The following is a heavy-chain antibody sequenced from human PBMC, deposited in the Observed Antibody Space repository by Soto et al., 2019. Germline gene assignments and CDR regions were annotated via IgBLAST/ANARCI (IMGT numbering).Heavy chain of an antibody. J-gene: IGHJ4*02. CDR1: GGSISSYY. D-gene: IGHD2-15*01. CDR2: IYYSGST. V-gene: IGHV4-59*01. Sequence: SETLSLTCTVSGGSISSYYWSWIRQPPGKGLEWIGYIYYSGSTNYNPSLKSRVTISVDTSKNQFSLKLSSVTAADTAVYYCARAFSAGLDYWGQGTLLSVS. CDR3: ARAFSAGLDY.